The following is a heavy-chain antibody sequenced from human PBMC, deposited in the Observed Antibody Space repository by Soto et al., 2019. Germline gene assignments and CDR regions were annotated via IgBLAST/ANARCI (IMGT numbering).Heavy chain of an antibody. CDR3: ASEFRVGYCSGGSCPDYFDD. J-gene: IGHJ4*02. Sequence: QVQLVQSGAEVKKPGASVKVSCKASGYTFTGYYMHWVRQAPGQGLEWKGWINPNSGGTNYAQKFQGWVTLTRDTSISTAYMELSRLRSDDTAVYYCASEFRVGYCSGGSCPDYFDDWGQGTLVIVAA. V-gene: IGHV1-2*04. CDR1: GYTFTGYY. CDR2: INPNSGGT. D-gene: IGHD2-15*01.